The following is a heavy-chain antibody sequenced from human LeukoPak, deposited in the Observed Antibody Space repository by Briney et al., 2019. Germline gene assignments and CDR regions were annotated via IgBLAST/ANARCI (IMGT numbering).Heavy chain of an antibody. J-gene: IGHJ4*02. Sequence: GGSLRLSCAASGFTFSSYGMHCVRQAPGKGLEWVAVISEDGSNKYYEDSVKGRFTISRDNSNNTPYLQMNSLRAEDTAVYYCAKDRETTASGTFDYWGQGTLVTVPS. CDR1: GFTFSSYG. CDR2: ISEDGSNK. D-gene: IGHD6-13*01. V-gene: IGHV3-30*18. CDR3: AKDRETTASGTFDY.